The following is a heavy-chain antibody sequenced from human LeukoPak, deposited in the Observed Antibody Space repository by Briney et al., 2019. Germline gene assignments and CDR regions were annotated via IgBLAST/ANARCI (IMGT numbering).Heavy chain of an antibody. D-gene: IGHD3-16*01. CDR1: GFTFSSYD. Sequence: GGSLRLSCAASGFTFSSYDMHWVRQATGKGLEWVSAIGTVGDTYYPGSVKGRFTISRENAKTSLYLQMNSLRAGDTAVYYCARVRFGAFDIWGQGTMVTVSS. J-gene: IGHJ3*02. CDR2: IGTVGDT. V-gene: IGHV3-13*01. CDR3: ARVRFGAFDI.